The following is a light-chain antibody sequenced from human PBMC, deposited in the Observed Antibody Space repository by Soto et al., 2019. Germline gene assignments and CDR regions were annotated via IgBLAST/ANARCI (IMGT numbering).Light chain of an antibody. CDR1: SGDVGAYDY. V-gene: IGLV2-14*01. J-gene: IGLJ2*01. CDR3: SSYTASSTVV. CDR2: EAN. Sequence: QSVLTQPASVSGSPGQWITISCTGSSGDVGAYDYVSWYQQHPGKAPKLIIYEANNRPAGVANRFSGSKSGNTASLTISGLQAEDEDDYYCSSYTASSTVVFGGGTKLTVL.